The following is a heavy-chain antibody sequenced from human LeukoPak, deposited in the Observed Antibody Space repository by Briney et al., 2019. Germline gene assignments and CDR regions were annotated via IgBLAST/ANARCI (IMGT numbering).Heavy chain of an antibody. Sequence: SETLSLTCAVYGGSFSGYYWSWIRQPPGKGLEWIGEINHSGSTNYSPSLKSRVTISVDTSKNQFSLKLSSVPAADTAVYYCARGDYGDYPDYFDYWGQGTLVTVSS. CDR1: GGSFSGYY. V-gene: IGHV4-34*01. CDR2: INHSGST. D-gene: IGHD4-17*01. J-gene: IGHJ4*02. CDR3: ARGDYGDYPDYFDY.